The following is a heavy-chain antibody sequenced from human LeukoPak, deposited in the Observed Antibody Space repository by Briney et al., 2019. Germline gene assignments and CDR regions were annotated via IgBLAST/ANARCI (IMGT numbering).Heavy chain of an antibody. D-gene: IGHD3-3*02. CDR1: GMTFDRRG. V-gene: IGHV3-30*02. J-gene: IGHJ4*02. CDR2: IKYDGTRT. Sequence: QAGGSLRLSCEVSGMTFDRRGMHWVRQSPGKGLEWLTFIKYDGTRTDYEDSVKGRFTVSRDNSKNTLYLQMSNLRDEDTAVYYCVKDTIFTVDPFDYWGQGTLVTVSS. CDR3: VKDTIFTVDPFDY.